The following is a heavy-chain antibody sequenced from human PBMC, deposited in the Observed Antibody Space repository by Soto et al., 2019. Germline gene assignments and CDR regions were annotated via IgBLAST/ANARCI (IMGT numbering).Heavy chain of an antibody. J-gene: IGHJ3*02. CDR3: CREMATTDAFNI. D-gene: IGHD5-12*01. V-gene: IGHV3-74*01. CDR2: INSDGSST. Sequence: GGSLRLSCAASGFTFSSYWMHWVRQAPGKGLVWVSRINSDGSSTSYADSVKGRFTISSDNAKNTLYLQMNSMRAEDTAVYYCCREMATTDAFNIWGQGTMVTVSS. CDR1: GFTFSSYW.